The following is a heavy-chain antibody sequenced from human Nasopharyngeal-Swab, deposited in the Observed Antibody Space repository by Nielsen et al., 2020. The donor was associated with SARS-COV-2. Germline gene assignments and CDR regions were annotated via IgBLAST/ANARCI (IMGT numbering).Heavy chain of an antibody. CDR3: ATGYTGYKQWLVPFDY. D-gene: IGHD6-19*01. CDR2: IYPGDSDT. CDR1: GYSFTSYW. Sequence: GESLKISCKGSGYSFTSYWIGWVRQMPGKGLEWMGIIYPGDSDTRYGPSFQGQVTISADKSISTAYLQWSSLKASDTAMYYCATGYTGYKQWLVPFDYWGQGTLVTVSS. V-gene: IGHV5-51*01. J-gene: IGHJ4*02.